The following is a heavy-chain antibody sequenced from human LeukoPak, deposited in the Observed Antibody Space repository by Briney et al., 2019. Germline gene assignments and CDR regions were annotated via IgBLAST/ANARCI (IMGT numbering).Heavy chain of an antibody. J-gene: IGHJ3*02. Sequence: PSETLSLTCTVSGGSISGGDYYWSWIRQPPGKGLEWIGYIYYSGSTYYNPSLKSRVTISVDTSKNQVSLKLSSVTAADTAVYYCARGAVGYYDSSHAFDIWGQGTMVTVSS. CDR2: IYYSGST. V-gene: IGHV4-30-4*01. CDR1: GGSISGGDYY. D-gene: IGHD3-22*01. CDR3: ARGAVGYYDSSHAFDI.